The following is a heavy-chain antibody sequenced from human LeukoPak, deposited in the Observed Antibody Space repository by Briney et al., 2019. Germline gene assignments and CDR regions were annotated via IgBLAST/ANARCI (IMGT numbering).Heavy chain of an antibody. CDR1: GYTFTDSY. V-gene: IGHV1-2*02. Sequence: ASVKVSCKPSGYTFTDSYIHWVRHAPGVGLQWMGWISPNNGDTRYAEDFQDRVTMTRDTSISTAYMELTGLTPDDTAVYYCVRSPIGASAYWGRGTLVTVPS. CDR3: VRSPIGASAY. CDR2: ISPNNGDT. D-gene: IGHD3-10*01. J-gene: IGHJ4*02.